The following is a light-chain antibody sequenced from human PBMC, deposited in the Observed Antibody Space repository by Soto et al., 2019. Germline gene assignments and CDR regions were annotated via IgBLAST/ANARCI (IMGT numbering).Light chain of an antibody. Sequence: VMTQSPGTLSLSPGERATLSCRASQSVSSSYVAWYQQKRGQAPRLLMYGASSRATGIPDRFSGSGSGTEFTLTISSLQPDDFATYYCQQYNSYSGTFGQGTKVDIK. CDR2: GAS. V-gene: IGKV3-20*01. CDR1: QSVSSSY. CDR3: QQYNSYSGT. J-gene: IGKJ1*01.